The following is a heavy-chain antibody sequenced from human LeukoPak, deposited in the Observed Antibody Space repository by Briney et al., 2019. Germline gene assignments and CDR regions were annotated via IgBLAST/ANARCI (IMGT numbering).Heavy chain of an antibody. CDR2: ISSSSSYI. V-gene: IGHV3-21*01. CDR3: AYIAARRGTSY. Sequence: PGGSLRLSCAASGFTFSSYSMNWVRQAPGKGLEWVSSISSSSSYIYYADSVKGRFTISRDNAKNSLYLQMNGLRAEDTAVYYCAYIAARRGTSYWGQGTLVTVSS. D-gene: IGHD6-6*01. J-gene: IGHJ4*02. CDR1: GFTFSSYS.